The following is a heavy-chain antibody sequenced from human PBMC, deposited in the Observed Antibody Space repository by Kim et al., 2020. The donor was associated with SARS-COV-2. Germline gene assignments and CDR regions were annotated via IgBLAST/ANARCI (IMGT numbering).Heavy chain of an antibody. V-gene: IGHV1-58*01. Sequence: SVKVSCKASGFTFTSSAVQWVRQARGQRLEWIGWIVVGSGNTNFAQKFQERVTITRDMSTSTAYMELSSLRSEDTAVYYCAADERITMVRGVNPPVCWGQGTLVTVSS. CDR2: IVVGSGNT. D-gene: IGHD3-10*01. CDR3: AADERITMVRGVNPPVC. CDR1: GFTFTSSA. J-gene: IGHJ4*02.